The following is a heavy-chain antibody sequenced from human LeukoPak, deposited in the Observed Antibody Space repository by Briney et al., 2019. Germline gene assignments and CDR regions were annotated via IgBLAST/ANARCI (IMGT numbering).Heavy chain of an antibody. D-gene: IGHD3-22*01. Sequence: GGSLRLSCSASGFTFSNHAMHWVRQAPGKGLEFVAAISSNGGTTYHADSVGGRFAISRDNSKNTLFLQMTFLRIEDTAVYYCVRDPAAYYYDSTFDYWGQGTLVTVSA. V-gene: IGHV3-64D*09. CDR2: ISSNGGTT. CDR1: GFTFSNHA. CDR3: VRDPAAYYYDSTFDY. J-gene: IGHJ4*02.